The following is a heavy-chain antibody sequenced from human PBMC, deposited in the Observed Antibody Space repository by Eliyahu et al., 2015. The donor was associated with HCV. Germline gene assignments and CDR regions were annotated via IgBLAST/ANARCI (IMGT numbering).Heavy chain of an antibody. CDR1: GFTFSSAW. Sequence: EVQLVESGGGLVKPGGSLRLSCAVSGFTFSSAWMSWVRQAPGKGLEGVGRIRSKSDGGTIEYAALVKGRFTLSRDDSKNILYLQMNSLKTEDTAIYYCTTLRGGATVNLDYWGQGTLVTVSS. D-gene: IGHD1-26*01. V-gene: IGHV3-15*01. CDR3: TTLRGGATVNLDY. J-gene: IGHJ4*02. CDR2: IRSKSDGGTI.